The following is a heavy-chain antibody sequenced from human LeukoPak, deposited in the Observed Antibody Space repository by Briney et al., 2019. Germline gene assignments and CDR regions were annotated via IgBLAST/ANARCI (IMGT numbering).Heavy chain of an antibody. Sequence: GGSLRLSCAASGFTFSSHAMSWVRQAPGKGLEWVSSLSGSGGSTYHADSVKGRFSISRDNSKNTLYLQLNSLGAEDTAVYYCAKGGSTSRVTTSRVVFGYYYYMDVWGKGTPVTVS. D-gene: IGHD4-17*01. V-gene: IGHV3-23*01. CDR2: LSGSGGST. CDR1: GFTFSSHA. CDR3: AKGGSTSRVTTSRVVFGYYYYMDV. J-gene: IGHJ6*03.